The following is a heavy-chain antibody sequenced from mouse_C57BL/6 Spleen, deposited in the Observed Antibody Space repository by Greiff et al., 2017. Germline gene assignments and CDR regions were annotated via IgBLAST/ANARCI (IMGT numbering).Heavy chain of an antibody. CDR2: IYPGSGST. CDR1: GYTFTSYW. V-gene: IGHV1-55*01. Sequence: QVQLQQPGAELVKPGASVKMSCKASGYTFTSYWITWVKQRPGQGLEWIGDIYPGSGSTNYNEKFKSKATLTVDTASSTAYMQLSILTSEDSAVYYWARKRSVDDYAMGYWGQGTSVTVSS. CDR3: ARKRSVDDYAMGY. J-gene: IGHJ4*01.